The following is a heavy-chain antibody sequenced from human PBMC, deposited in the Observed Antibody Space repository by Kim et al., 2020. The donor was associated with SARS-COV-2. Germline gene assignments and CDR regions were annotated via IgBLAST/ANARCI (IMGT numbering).Heavy chain of an antibody. Sequence: GGSTSYAQKFQGRVTMTRDTSTSTVYMELSSLRSEDTAVYYCARDLKLDYWGQGTLVTVSS. J-gene: IGHJ4*02. CDR2: GGST. CDR3: ARDLKLDY. V-gene: IGHV1-46*01.